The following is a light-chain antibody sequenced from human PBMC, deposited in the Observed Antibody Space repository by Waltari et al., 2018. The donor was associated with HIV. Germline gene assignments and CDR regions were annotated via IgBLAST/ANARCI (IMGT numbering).Light chain of an antibody. CDR2: EGS. Sequence: QSALTQPASVSGSPGQSITISCTGTSSDVGSYNLVSWYQQHPGKAPKLMIYEGSKRPSGVSNRCSGSKSGNTASLTISGLHAEDEADYYCCSYAGSSTLVFGGGTKLTVL. CDR1: SSDVGSYNL. J-gene: IGLJ3*02. CDR3: CSYAGSSTLV. V-gene: IGLV2-23*01.